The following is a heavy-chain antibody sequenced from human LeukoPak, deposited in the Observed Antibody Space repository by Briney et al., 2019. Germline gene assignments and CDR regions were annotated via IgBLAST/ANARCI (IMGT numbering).Heavy chain of an antibody. J-gene: IGHJ4*02. CDR1: GFTVSSSY. CDR2: IHRDGST. Sequence: VGSLRLSCAASGFTVSSSYMSWVRQAPGKGLEWVSIIHRDGSTYYADSVKGRFTISRDTSKNTLYLQMNSLRGEDTAMYYCARDLDYYDSSGSHRRRNYFDYWGQGTLVTVSS. V-gene: IGHV3-53*01. D-gene: IGHD3-22*01. CDR3: ARDLDYYDSSGSHRRRNYFDY.